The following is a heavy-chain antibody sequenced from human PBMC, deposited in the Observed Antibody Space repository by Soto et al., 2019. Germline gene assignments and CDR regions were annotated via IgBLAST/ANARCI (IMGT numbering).Heavy chain of an antibody. J-gene: IGHJ6*02. Sequence: GASVKVSCKASGYTFTSYYMHWVRQAPGQGLEWMGIINPSGGSTSYAQKFQGRVTMTRDTSTSTVYMELSSLRSEDTAVYYCARDSGFLEWLLEPYYYYGMDVWGQGTTVTVSS. V-gene: IGHV1-46*01. CDR2: INPSGGST. D-gene: IGHD3-3*01. CDR3: ARDSGFLEWLLEPYYYYGMDV. CDR1: GYTFTSYY.